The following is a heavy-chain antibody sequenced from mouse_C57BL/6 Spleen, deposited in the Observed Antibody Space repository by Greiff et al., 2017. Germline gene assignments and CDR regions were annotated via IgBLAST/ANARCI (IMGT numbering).Heavy chain of an antibody. J-gene: IGHJ1*03. Sequence: QVQLKQPGTELVKPGASVKLSCKASGYTFTRYWMHWVKQRPGQGLEWIGNINPSNGGTNYNEKFKSKATLTVDKSSSTAYMQLSSLTSEDSAVYYCARRLLSWDGEGYVDVWGTGTTVTVSS. CDR1: GYTFTRYW. D-gene: IGHD4-1*01. CDR2: INPSNGGT. CDR3: ARRLLSWDGEGYVDV. V-gene: IGHV1-53*01.